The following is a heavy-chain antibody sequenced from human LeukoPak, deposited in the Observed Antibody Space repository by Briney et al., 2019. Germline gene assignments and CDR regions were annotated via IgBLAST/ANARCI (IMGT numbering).Heavy chain of an antibody. J-gene: IGHJ4*02. CDR1: GGSVGSGSYY. V-gene: IGHV4-61*01. Sequence: PSETLSLTCTVSGGSVGSGSYYWSWIRQPPGKGLEWIGYIYYSGSTNYNPSLKSRVTISVDTSKNQFSLKLSSVTAADTAVYYCARSRSVLRFLEWLFFDYWGQGTLVTVSS. CDR2: IYYSGST. CDR3: ARSRSVLRFLEWLFFDY. D-gene: IGHD3-3*01.